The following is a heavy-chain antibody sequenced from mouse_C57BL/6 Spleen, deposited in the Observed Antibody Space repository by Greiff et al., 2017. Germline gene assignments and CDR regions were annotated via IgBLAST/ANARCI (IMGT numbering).Heavy chain of an antibody. Sequence: ESGPGLVKPSQSLSLTCSVTGYSITSGYYWNWIRQFPGNKLEWMGYISYDGSNNYNPSLKNRISITRDTSKNQFFLKLNSVTTEDTATYYCARVLLFYYAMDYWGQGTSVTVSS. CDR1: GYSITSGYY. CDR3: ARVLLFYYAMDY. J-gene: IGHJ4*01. D-gene: IGHD1-1*01. V-gene: IGHV3-6*01. CDR2: ISYDGSN.